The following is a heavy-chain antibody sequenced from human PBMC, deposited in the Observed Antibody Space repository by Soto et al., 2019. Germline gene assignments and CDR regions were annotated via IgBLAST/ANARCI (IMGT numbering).Heavy chain of an antibody. D-gene: IGHD3-3*01. CDR2: INPSGGST. V-gene: IGHV1-46*03. J-gene: IGHJ6*03. CDR3: ARGVYYDFWSGEPLENYYYYYMDV. CDR1: GYTFTRYY. Sequence: ASVKVSCKASGYTFTRYYMHWVRQAPGQGLEWMGIINPSGGSTSYAQKFQGRVTMTRDTSTSTVYMELSSLRSEDTAVYYCARGVYYDFWSGEPLENYYYYYMDVWGKGTTVTVSS.